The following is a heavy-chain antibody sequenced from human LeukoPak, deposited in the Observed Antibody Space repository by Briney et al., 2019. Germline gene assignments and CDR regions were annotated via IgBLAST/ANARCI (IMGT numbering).Heavy chain of an antibody. CDR3: ARDADYGGNSAAFDY. D-gene: IGHD4-23*01. CDR1: GGSISSYY. CDR2: IYTSGST. J-gene: IGHJ4*02. V-gene: IGHV4-4*07. Sequence: SETLSLTCTVSGGSISSYYWSWIRQPAGKGLEWIGHIYTSGSTNYNPSLKSRVNMSVDTSKNQFSLKLSSVTAADTAVYYCARDADYGGNSAAFDYWGQGTLVTVSS.